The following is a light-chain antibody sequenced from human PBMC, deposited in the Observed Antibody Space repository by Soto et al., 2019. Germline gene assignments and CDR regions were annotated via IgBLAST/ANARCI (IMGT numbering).Light chain of an antibody. V-gene: IGLV2-14*01. Sequence: QSVLTQPASVSGSPGQSITVSCTGTSSDIGSYNHVSWFQQHPGKAPKLMIYEVSNRPSGIPDRFSGSKSGNTASLTVSGLQSEDEADYYCSSYTNTNALRVFGGGTKVTVL. CDR2: EVS. CDR1: SSDIGSYNH. J-gene: IGLJ3*02. CDR3: SSYTNTNALRV.